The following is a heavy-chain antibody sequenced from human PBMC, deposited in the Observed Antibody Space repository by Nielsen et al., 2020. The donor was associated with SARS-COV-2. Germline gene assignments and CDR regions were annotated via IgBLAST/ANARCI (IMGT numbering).Heavy chain of an antibody. CDR3: ARGVYCSGGSCYYYYYYMDV. CDR1: GYTFTSYG. V-gene: IGHV1-18*01. J-gene: IGHJ6*03. D-gene: IGHD2-15*01. CDR2: ISAYNGNT. Sequence: ASVKVSCKASGYTFTSYGISWVRQAPGQGLEWMGWISAYNGNTNYAQKFQGRVTMTRNTSISTAYMELSSLRSEDTAVYYCARGVYCSGGSCYYYYYYMDVWGKGTTVTVSS.